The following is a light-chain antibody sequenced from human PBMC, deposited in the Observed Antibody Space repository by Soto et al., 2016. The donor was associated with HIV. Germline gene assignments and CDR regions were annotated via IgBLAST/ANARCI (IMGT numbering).Light chain of an antibody. CDR2: DDS. V-gene: IGLV3-21*03. J-gene: IGLJ2*01. CDR1: YIGDKS. Sequence: SYVVTQPPSVSVAPGKTAKITCGGNYIGDKSVHWSQQKPGQAPVLVVYDDSDRPSGIPERFSGSNSGNTATLTISRVEAGDEADYYCQVWDSSSDHVVFGGGTKLTVL. CDR3: QVWDSSSDHVV.